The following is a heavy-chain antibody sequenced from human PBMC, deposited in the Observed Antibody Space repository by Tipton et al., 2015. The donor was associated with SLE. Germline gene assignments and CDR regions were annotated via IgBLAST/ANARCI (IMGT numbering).Heavy chain of an antibody. CDR3: AGGPRRFDY. V-gene: IGHV1-69*01. J-gene: IGHJ4*02. D-gene: IGHD6-25*01. Sequence: QLVQSGAEVKKPGSSVKVSCKASGGTFSSYAISWVRQAPGQGLEWMGGIIPIFGTANYAQKFQGRVTITADESTSTAYMELSSRRSGDTPVYSCAGGPRRFDYWGQGTLATVSS. CDR2: IIPIFGTA. CDR1: GGTFSSYA.